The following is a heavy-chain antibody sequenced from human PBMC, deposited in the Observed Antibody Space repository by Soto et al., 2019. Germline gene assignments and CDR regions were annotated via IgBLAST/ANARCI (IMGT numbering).Heavy chain of an antibody. Sequence: SETLSLTCTVSGVSISSYYWSWIRQPPGKGLEWIGYIYYSGSTNYNPSLKSRVTISVDTSKNQFSLKLSSVTAADTAVYYCARYDYGDYGLTLDYWGQGTLVTVSS. V-gene: IGHV4-59*01. CDR1: GVSISSYY. D-gene: IGHD4-17*01. CDR3: ARYDYGDYGLTLDY. J-gene: IGHJ4*02. CDR2: IYYSGST.